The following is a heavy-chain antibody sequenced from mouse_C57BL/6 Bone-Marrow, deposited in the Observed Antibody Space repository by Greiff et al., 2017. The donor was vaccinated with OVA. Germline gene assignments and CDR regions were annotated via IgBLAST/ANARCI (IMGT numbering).Heavy chain of an antibody. D-gene: IGHD2-3*01. Sequence: EVKLVESGGGLVKPGGSLKLSCAASGFTFSDYGMHWVRQAPEKGLEWVAYISSGSSTIYYAATVKGRFTISRDNAKNTLFLQMTSLRSEDTAMYYCARPYDGYPYAMDYWGQGTSVTVSS. CDR2: ISSGSSTI. V-gene: IGHV5-17*01. CDR1: GFTFSDYG. CDR3: ARPYDGYPYAMDY. J-gene: IGHJ4*01.